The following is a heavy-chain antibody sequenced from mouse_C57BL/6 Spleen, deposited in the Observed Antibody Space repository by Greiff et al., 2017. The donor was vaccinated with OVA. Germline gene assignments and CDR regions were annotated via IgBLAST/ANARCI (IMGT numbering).Heavy chain of an antibody. CDR1: GYAFSSSW. Sequence: QVQLQHSGPELVKPGASVKISCKASGYAFSSSWMNWVKQRPGKGLEWIGRIYPGDGDTNYNGKFKGKATLTADKSSSTAYMQLSSLTSEDSAVYFCARGDWDYYFDYWGQGTTLTVSS. D-gene: IGHD4-1*01. V-gene: IGHV1-82*01. J-gene: IGHJ2*01. CDR2: IYPGDGDT. CDR3: ARGDWDYYFDY.